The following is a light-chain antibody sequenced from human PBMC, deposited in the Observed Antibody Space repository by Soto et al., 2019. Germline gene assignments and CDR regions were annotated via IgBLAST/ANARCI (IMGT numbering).Light chain of an antibody. CDR1: QSISSW. V-gene: IGKV1-5*01. CDR2: DAS. Sequence: DIQMTQSPTTLSASVGARVTITCRAGQSISSWLAWYQQKPGKAPKLLIYDASSLESGVPSRFSGSGSGTEFTLTISSLQPEDFATYYCQQLNSYPQTFGQGTKVDIK. CDR3: QQLNSYPQT. J-gene: IGKJ1*01.